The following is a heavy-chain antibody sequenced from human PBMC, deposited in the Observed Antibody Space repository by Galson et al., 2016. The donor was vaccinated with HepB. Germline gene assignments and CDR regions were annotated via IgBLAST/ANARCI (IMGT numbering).Heavy chain of an antibody. J-gene: IGHJ3*02. CDR1: GFTFSSYG. CDR2: IWYDGSNK. Sequence: SLRLSCAASGFTFSSYGMHWVRQAPGKGLEWVAVIWYDGSNKYYVDSVKGRFTISRDNSKNTLYLQMNSLRAEDTAVYYCARGSGEQWLVTGAFDIWGQGTMVTVSS. CDR3: ARGSGEQWLVTGAFDI. V-gene: IGHV3-33*01. D-gene: IGHD6-19*01.